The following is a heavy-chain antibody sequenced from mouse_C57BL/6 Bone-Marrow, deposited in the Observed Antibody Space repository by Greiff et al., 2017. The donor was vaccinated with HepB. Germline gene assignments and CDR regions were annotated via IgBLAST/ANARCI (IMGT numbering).Heavy chain of an antibody. CDR1: GYAFTNYL. Sequence: QVQLQQSGAELVRPGTSVKVSCKASGYAFTNYLIEWVKQRPGQGLEWIGVINPGSGGTNYNEKFKGKATLTADKSSSTAYMQLSSLTSEDSAVYFCARRNFDYYGSRGHYWGQGTTLTVSS. D-gene: IGHD1-1*01. V-gene: IGHV1-54*01. CDR3: ARRNFDYYGSRGHY. J-gene: IGHJ2*01. CDR2: INPGSGGT.